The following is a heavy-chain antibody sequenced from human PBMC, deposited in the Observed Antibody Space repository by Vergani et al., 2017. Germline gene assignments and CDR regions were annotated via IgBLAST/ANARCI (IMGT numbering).Heavy chain of an antibody. CDR1: GFTVSSNY. Sequence: EVQLVESGGGLVQPGGSLRLSCAASGFTVSSNYMSWVRQAPGKGLEWGSVIYSGGSTYYSDSAKGRFTVSRHNSKHALYLQMNSLRAEDTAVYFCARGRFGVVDYWGQGTPVTVSS. CDR2: IYSGGST. CDR3: ARGRFGVVDY. J-gene: IGHJ4*02. V-gene: IGHV3-53*04. D-gene: IGHD3-3*01.